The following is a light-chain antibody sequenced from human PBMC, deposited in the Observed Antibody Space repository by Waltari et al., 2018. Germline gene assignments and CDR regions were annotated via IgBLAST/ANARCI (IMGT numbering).Light chain of an antibody. V-gene: IGLV1-40*01. CDR3: QSRDV. J-gene: IGLJ1*01. CDR2: GNS. Sequence: QSVLTQPPSVSGAPGQRVTISCTGSSANSGAGYDVHWYQQLPGTAPKLLIYGNSNRPSGVPDRFSGSKSGTSASLAITGLQAEDEADYYCQSRDVFGTGTKVTVL. CDR1: SANSGAGYD.